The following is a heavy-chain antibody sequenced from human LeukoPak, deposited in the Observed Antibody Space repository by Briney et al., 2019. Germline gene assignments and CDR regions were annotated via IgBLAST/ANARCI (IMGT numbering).Heavy chain of an antibody. V-gene: IGHV1-8*01. Sequence: ASVKVSCKASGYTFTSYDINWVRQATGQGLERMGWMNPNSGNTGYAQKFQGRVTMTRNTSISTAYMELSSLRSEDTAVYYCARAYSSGFYYYYGMDVWGQGTTVTVSS. CDR3: ARAYSSGFYYYYGMDV. CDR2: MNPNSGNT. J-gene: IGHJ6*02. CDR1: GYTFTSYD. D-gene: IGHD6-19*01.